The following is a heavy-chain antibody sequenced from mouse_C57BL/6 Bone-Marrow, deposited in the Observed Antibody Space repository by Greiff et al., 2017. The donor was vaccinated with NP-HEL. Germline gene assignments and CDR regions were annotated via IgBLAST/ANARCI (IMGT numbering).Heavy chain of an antibody. CDR1: GFTFSSYG. CDR2: ISSGGSYS. Sequence: EVKLQESGGDLVKPGGSLKLSCAASGFTFSSYGMSWVRQTPDKRLEWVATISSGGSYSSYPDSVKGRFTISRDNAKNTLYLQMSSLKSEDTAMYYCARHYYSNYFDYWGQGTTLTVSS. D-gene: IGHD2-5*01. V-gene: IGHV5-6*01. CDR3: ARHYYSNYFDY. J-gene: IGHJ2*01.